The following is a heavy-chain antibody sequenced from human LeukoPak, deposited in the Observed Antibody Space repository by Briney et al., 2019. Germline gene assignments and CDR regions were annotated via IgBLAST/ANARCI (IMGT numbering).Heavy chain of an antibody. CDR2: ISAYNGNT. Sequence: AAGKVSCNGSGYGFTSYGISWVRQAPGQGLEWMGWISAYNGNTNYAQKLQGRVTMTTDTSTSTAYMERRSLRSDDTAVYYCAIYCSGGSCYFDYWGQGTLVTVSS. CDR1: GYGFTSYG. CDR3: AIYCSGGSCYFDY. V-gene: IGHV1-18*01. D-gene: IGHD2-15*01. J-gene: IGHJ4*02.